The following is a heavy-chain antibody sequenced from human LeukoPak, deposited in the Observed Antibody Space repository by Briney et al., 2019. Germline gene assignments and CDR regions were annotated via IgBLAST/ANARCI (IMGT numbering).Heavy chain of an antibody. D-gene: IGHD3-22*01. V-gene: IGHV1-8*01. CDR1: GYTFTSYD. CDR3: ASFREGGSGYSHAFDM. Sequence: GASVKVSCKASGYTFTSYDINWVRQATGQGLEWMGWMNPNSGNTGYAQKFQGRVTMTRNTSISTAYMELSSLRSEDTAVYYCASFREGGSGYSHAFDMWGEGTMVTVSS. CDR2: MNPNSGNT. J-gene: IGHJ3*02.